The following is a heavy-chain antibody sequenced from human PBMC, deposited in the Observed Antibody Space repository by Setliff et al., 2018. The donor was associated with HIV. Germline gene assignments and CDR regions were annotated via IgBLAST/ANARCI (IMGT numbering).Heavy chain of an antibody. CDR2: ISGSGSRV. CDR1: GFTFSSYS. V-gene: IGHV3-48*01. J-gene: IGHJ4*02. D-gene: IGHD3-16*01. CDR3: ARDLIWGFDY. Sequence: GGSLRLSCAASGFTFSSYSMNWVRQSPGKGLEWVSYISGSGSRVDYADSVKGRFTVSRDNARSSLYLQVNSLRSDDTAVYYCARDLIWGFDYWGQGTPVTAP.